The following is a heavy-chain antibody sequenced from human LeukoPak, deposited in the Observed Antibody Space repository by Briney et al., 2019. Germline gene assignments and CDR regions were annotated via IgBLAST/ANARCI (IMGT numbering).Heavy chain of an antibody. J-gene: IGHJ4*02. V-gene: IGHV3-23*01. CDR3: AKEVTRVIAVAYFDY. CDR2: QSDTGAYT. CDR1: GFTFSNYA. Sequence: GGSLRLSCTASGFTFSNYAMSWVRQAPGKGLEWVSDQSDTGAYTNYVGSAKGRFTISRDNSKNTLWLQMNSLRAEDTAVYYCAKEVTRVIAVAYFDYWGQGTLVTVSS. D-gene: IGHD6-19*01.